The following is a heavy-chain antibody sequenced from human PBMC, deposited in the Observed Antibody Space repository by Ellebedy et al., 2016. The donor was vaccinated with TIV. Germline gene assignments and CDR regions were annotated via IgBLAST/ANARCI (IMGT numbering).Heavy chain of an antibody. J-gene: IGHJ6*02. CDR2: IIPILGIA. D-gene: IGHD2-2*01. V-gene: IGHV1-69*04. Sequence: ASVKVSCKASGGTFSSYAISWVRQAPGQGLEWMGRIIPILGIANYAQKFQGRVTITADESTSTAYMELSSLRSEDTAVYYCARTTYQLLSSGGMDVWGQGTTVTVSS. CDR1: GGTFSSYA. CDR3: ARTTYQLLSSGGMDV.